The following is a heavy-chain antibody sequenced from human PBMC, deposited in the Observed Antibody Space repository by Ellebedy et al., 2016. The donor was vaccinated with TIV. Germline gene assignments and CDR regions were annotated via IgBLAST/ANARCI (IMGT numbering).Heavy chain of an antibody. Sequence: AASVKVSCKASGYTFTSYYMHWVRQAPGQGLEWMGIINPSGGSTSYAQKFQGRVTITADESTSTAYMELSRLRSDDTAVYYCAREWFGDTYGMDVWGQGTTVTVSS. CDR2: INPSGGST. CDR3: AREWFGDTYGMDV. V-gene: IGHV1-46*01. CDR1: GYTFTSYY. J-gene: IGHJ6*02. D-gene: IGHD3-10*01.